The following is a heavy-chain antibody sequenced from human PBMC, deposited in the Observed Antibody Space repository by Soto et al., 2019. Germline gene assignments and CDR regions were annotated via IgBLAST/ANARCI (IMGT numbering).Heavy chain of an antibody. V-gene: IGHV1-18*01. CDR3: VRDRLTVTGTKCFDY. Sequence: QVQLVQSGAEVKKPGASVKVSCKTSGYSYTTFGISWVRQAPGQGLEWMGWMNSNSGKTDYAQKFQGRVTMTTDTFTMTAYMDLRSLTSFGTAVYFCVRDRLTVTGTKCFDYWGQGTLVTVSS. CDR2: MNSNSGKT. D-gene: IGHD4-17*01. CDR1: GYSYTTFG. J-gene: IGHJ4*02.